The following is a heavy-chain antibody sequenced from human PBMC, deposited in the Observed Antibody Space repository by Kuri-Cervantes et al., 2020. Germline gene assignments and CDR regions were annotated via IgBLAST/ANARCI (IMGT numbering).Heavy chain of an antibody. CDR2: LSVSGATT. V-gene: IGHV3-23*01. CDR3: AKEEGGWYY. D-gene: IGHD6-19*01. Sequence: GESLKISCAASEFTFSSYAMNWVRQAPGKGLQWVSTLSVSGATTYYADSVKGRFTISRDNSKNTLYLQMNSLRAEDTALYYCAKEEGGWYYWGQGTLVTVSS. J-gene: IGHJ4*02. CDR1: EFTFSSYA.